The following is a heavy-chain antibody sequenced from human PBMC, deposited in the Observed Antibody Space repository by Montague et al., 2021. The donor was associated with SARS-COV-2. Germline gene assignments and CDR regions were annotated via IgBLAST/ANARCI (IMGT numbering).Heavy chain of an antibody. CDR1: GGSFRGYY. Sequence: SETLSLTCAVYGGSFRGYYWSWTRQPPEKGLEWIGEINQSGRTNNNPSLKSRVIISVDTSKNQFSLKLSSVTAADTAVYYCARRGSSVWGVTVSAELDYWGQGILVIVSS. J-gene: IGHJ4*02. D-gene: IGHD3-10*01. V-gene: IGHV4-34*01. CDR3: ARRGSSVWGVTVSAELDY. CDR2: INQSGRT.